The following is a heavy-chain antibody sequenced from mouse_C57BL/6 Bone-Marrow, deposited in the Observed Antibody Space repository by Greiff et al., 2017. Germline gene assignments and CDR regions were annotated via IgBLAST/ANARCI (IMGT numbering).Heavy chain of an antibody. CDR1: GYSFTDYN. Sequence: EVQLQQSGPELVKPGASVKISCKASGYSFTDYNMNWVKQSNGKSLEWIGVINPNYGTTSYNQKFKGKATLTVDQSSSTAYMQLNSLTSEDSAVYDCAREGYYYGSSYRYYYAMDYWGQGTSVTVSS. CDR2: INPNYGTT. J-gene: IGHJ4*01. D-gene: IGHD1-1*01. V-gene: IGHV1-39*01. CDR3: AREGYYYGSSYRYYYAMDY.